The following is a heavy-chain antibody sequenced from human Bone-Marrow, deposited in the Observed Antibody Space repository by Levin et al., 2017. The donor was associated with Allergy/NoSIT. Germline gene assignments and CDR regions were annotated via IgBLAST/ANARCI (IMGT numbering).Heavy chain of an antibody. CDR3: SRRPHYCDSSGYDGSHAFDI. Sequence: ASVKVSCKASGYSFTGFYLHWIRQAPRQGLEWMGWISPNSGGTNYAQKFQGRVTMSRDTSISTAYMELSRLRSDDTAVYYCSRRPHYCDSSGYDGSHAFDIWGQGTMVTVSS. V-gene: IGHV1-2*02. CDR2: ISPNSGGT. D-gene: IGHD3-22*01. J-gene: IGHJ3*02. CDR1: GYSFTGFY.